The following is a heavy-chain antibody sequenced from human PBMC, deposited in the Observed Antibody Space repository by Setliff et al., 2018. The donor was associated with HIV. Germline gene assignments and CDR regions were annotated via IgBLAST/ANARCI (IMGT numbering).Heavy chain of an antibody. Sequence: SETLSLTCTVSGGSISSTTYWWGWIRQPPGKGLEWIGTIYYNGNTFYDPTLKSRVTISIDMSKNQFSLKLTSVAAADTAVYYCAKRPGYGYPFHIWGQGTMVTVSS. CDR2: IYYNGNT. CDR3: AKRPGYGYPFHI. CDR1: GGSISSTTYW. V-gene: IGHV4-39*01. D-gene: IGHD5-18*01. J-gene: IGHJ3*02.